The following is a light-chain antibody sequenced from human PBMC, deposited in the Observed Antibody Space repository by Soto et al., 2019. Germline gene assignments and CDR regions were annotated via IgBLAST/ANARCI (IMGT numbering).Light chain of an antibody. Sequence: EIVMTQSPATLSVSPGERATLSCRASQSVSSKLAWYQQKPGQAPRLLLSGASSRATGIPARFSGSGSGTEFTLTISSLQPEDFAVYYCQQYNNWPDTFGQGTRLEIK. CDR2: GAS. V-gene: IGKV3-15*01. CDR1: QSVSSK. J-gene: IGKJ5*01. CDR3: QQYNNWPDT.